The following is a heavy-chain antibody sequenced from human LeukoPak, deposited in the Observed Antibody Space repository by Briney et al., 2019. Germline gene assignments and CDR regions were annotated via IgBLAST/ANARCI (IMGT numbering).Heavy chain of an antibody. CDR3: ARIPGYSSSWYVGVVKKDAFDI. Sequence: PSETLSLTCTVSGGSISSSSYYWGWIRQPPGKGLEWIGSIYYSGSTYYNPSLKSRVTISVDTSKNQFSLQLNSVTPEDTAVYYCARIPGYSSSWYVGVVKKDAFDIWGQGTMVTVSS. D-gene: IGHD6-13*01. J-gene: IGHJ3*02. CDR1: GGSISSSSYY. V-gene: IGHV4-39*07. CDR2: IYYSGST.